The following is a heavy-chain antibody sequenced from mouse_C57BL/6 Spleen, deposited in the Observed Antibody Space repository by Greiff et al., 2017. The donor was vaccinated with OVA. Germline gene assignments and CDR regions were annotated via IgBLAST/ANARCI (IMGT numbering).Heavy chain of an antibody. CDR3: ARGGYGKSRGWYFDV. Sequence: QVQLQQPGAELVKPGASVKLSCKASGYTFTSYWMHWVKQRPGQGLEWIGMIHPNSGSTNYNEKFKSKATLTVDKSSSTAYMQLSSLTSEDSAVYYCARGGYGKSRGWYFDVWGTGTTVTVSS. CDR2: IHPNSGST. V-gene: IGHV1-64*01. D-gene: IGHD2-10*02. CDR1: GYTFTSYW. J-gene: IGHJ1*03.